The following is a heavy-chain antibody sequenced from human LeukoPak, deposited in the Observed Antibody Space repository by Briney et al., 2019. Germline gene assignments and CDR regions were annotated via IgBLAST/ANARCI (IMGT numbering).Heavy chain of an antibody. CDR2: IIPILGIA. CDR1: GGTFSSYA. D-gene: IGHD1-26*01. V-gene: IGHV1-69*04. Sequence: SVKVSCKASGGTFSSYAISWVRQAPGQGLEWMGRIIPILGIANYAQKFQGRVTITADKSTSTAYMELSSLRSEDTAVYYCARDLGLYSGSYFDYWGQGTLVTVSS. J-gene: IGHJ4*02. CDR3: ARDLGLYSGSYFDY.